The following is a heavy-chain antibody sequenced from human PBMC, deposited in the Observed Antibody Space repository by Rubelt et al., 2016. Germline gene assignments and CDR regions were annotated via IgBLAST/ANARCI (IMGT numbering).Heavy chain of an antibody. Sequence: QLQLQESGPGLVKPSETLSLTCTVSGGSISSSSYYWGWIRQPPGKGLEWIGSIYYSGSTYYNPSLKSRVTITVETSKNQFALKLSSVTAADTAVYYCARGRYSTGGICYGRDYYGMDVWGQGTTVTVSS. D-gene: IGHD2-8*02. CDR3: ARGRYSTGGICYGRDYYGMDV. V-gene: IGHV4-39*07. CDR1: GGSISSSSYY. J-gene: IGHJ6*02. CDR2: IYYSGST.